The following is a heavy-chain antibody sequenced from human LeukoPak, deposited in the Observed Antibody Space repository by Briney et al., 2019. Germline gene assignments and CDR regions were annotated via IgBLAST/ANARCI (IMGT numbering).Heavy chain of an antibody. CDR2: IYCGCSN. Sequence: PGGSVRLSCAASGFTFSNYWVHWVRQAPGKGLEWVSVIYCGCSNYNADSVKGRFTISGDNSKNTLFLQMNSLRAEDTAVYYCARASKVEEFDVWGQGAMVTVCS. CDR1: GFTFSNYW. J-gene: IGHJ3*01. CDR3: ARASKVEEFDV. D-gene: IGHD2-15*01. V-gene: IGHV3-66*01.